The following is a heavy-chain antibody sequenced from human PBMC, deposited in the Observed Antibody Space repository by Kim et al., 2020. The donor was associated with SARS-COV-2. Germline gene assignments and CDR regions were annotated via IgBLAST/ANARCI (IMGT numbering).Heavy chain of an antibody. V-gene: IGHV3-48*03. Sequence: STIYYADSVKGRFTISRDNAKNSLYLQMNSLRAEDTAVYYCARVGWNAYYWGQGTLVTVSS. D-gene: IGHD1-1*01. CDR2: STI. CDR3: ARVGWNAYY. J-gene: IGHJ4*02.